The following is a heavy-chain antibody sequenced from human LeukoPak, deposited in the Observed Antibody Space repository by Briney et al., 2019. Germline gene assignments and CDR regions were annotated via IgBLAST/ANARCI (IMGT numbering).Heavy chain of an antibody. J-gene: IGHJ6*02. CDR3: ARYLIWSGVVPAAIPSSAGMDV. V-gene: IGHV4-39*01. CDR2: IYYSGST. D-gene: IGHD2-2*01. Sequence: PSETLSLTCTVSGGSISSSSYYWGWIRQPPGKGLEWIGSIYYSGSTYYNPSLKSRVTISVDTSKNQFSLKLSSVTAADTAVYYCARYLIWSGVVPAAIPSSAGMDVWGQGTTVTVSS. CDR1: GGSISSSSYY.